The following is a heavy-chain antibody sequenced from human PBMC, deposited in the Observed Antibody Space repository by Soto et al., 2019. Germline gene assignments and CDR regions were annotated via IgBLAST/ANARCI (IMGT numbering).Heavy chain of an antibody. J-gene: IGHJ5*01. Sequence: SETLSLTCTVSGGSISTYYWSWIRQPPGKGLEWIAYIYYNGSTNSNPSLKSRVTISLDTSKNQFSLKLTSVTAADTAVYYCKRGQWALASWAQRTLVTVSS. CDR3: KRGQWALAS. V-gene: IGHV4-59*01. CDR1: GGSISTYY. CDR2: IYYNGST. D-gene: IGHD2-8*01.